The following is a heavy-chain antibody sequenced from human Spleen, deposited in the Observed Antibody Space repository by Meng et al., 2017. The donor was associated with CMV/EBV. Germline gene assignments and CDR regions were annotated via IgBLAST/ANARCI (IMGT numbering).Heavy chain of an antibody. CDR3: AREGDYARRWFDP. V-gene: IGHV1-2*02. CDR1: GSTFTGYD. J-gene: IGHJ5*02. D-gene: IGHD2-2*01. Sequence: QQVRSGAEVKRPGTSVKASCTASGSTFTGYDMRWVRQAPEQGLEWMEWINPNSGGTNYAQKFQGRVTMTRDTSISTAYMELSRLRSDDTAVYYCAREGDYARRWFDPWGQGTLVTVSS. CDR2: INPNSGGT.